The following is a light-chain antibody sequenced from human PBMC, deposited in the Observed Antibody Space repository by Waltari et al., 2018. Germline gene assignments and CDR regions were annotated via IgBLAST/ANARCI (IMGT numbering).Light chain of an antibody. CDR3: KRYNKWPLRT. CDR1: QCVRTY. V-gene: IGKV3-15*01. Sequence: EILVTQSPATLSVSPGERATLSCRASQCVRTYVAWYQHKPGQTPSLLIYGASTRAAGISTRFSVSGSGAEFTLTISSLQPEDTAVSYCKRYNKWPLRTFGGGTKVESK. J-gene: IGKJ4*01. CDR2: GAS.